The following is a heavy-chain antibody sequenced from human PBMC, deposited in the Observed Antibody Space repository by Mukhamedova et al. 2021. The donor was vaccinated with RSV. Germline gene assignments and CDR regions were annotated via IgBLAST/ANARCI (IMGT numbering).Heavy chain of an antibody. CDR3: ARDRRVTTLAY. J-gene: IGHJ4*02. D-gene: IGHD4-11*01. V-gene: IGHV3-30*01. Sequence: TFSSYAMHWVRQAPGKGLEWVAVISYDGSNKYYADSVKGRFTISRDNSKNTLYLQMNSLRAEDTAVYYCARDRRVTTLAYWGQGTL. CDR2: ISYDGSNK. CDR1: TFSSYA.